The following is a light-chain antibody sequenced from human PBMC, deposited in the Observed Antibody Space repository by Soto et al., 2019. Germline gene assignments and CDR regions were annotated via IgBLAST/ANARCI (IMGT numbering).Light chain of an antibody. CDR1: HYVYSN. V-gene: IGKV3-15*01. J-gene: IGKJ1*01. CDR3: QQYHNLWT. CDR2: RAS. Sequence: EIVMTQSPATLSVSPGERATLSCTASHYVYSNVAWFQQRPGQAPRLLIYRASTRATGTPARFSGSGSGTAFTLTSTSLQSEDFALYYCQQYHNLWTFGQGTEVEIK.